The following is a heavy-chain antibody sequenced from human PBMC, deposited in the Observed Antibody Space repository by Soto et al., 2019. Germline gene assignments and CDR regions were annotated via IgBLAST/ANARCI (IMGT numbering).Heavy chain of an antibody. V-gene: IGHV4-59*08. CDR3: ASQKLDVPAFFDY. J-gene: IGHJ4*02. CDR2: IYYSGST. D-gene: IGHD3-3*02. CDR1: GGSMNTYY. Sequence: PSETLSLTCTVSGGSMNTYYWGWFRQPPGKELEWVGYIYYSGSTTYSPSLKSRVTISVDTSKNQFSLKLDSVTAADSAVYYCASQKLDVPAFFDYWSQGTLVT.